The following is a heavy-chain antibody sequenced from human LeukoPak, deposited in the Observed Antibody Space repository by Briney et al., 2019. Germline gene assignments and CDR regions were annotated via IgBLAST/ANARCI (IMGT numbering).Heavy chain of an antibody. D-gene: IGHD3-9*01. Sequence: GESLKISCKGSGYSFTSYWIGWVRQMPGKGLEWMGIIYPGDSDTRYGPSFQGQVTISADKSISTAYLQWSSLKASDTAMYYCARHYDILTGYSYYYYGMDVWGQGTTVTVSS. J-gene: IGHJ6*02. V-gene: IGHV5-51*01. CDR3: ARHYDILTGYSYYYYGMDV. CDR2: IYPGDSDT. CDR1: GYSFTSYW.